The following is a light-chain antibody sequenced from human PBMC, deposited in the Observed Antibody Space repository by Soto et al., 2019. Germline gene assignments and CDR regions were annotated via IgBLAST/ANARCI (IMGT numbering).Light chain of an antibody. CDR2: AAS. CDR3: LQHNSYPFT. CDR1: QSVSSSY. V-gene: IGKV3-20*01. J-gene: IGKJ3*01. Sequence: EIVLTQSPGTLSLSPGERATLSCRASQSVSSSYLVWHQQKPGQAPRLLIYAASRRATGIPDRFSGSGSGTDFTLTISRLEPEDFATYYCLQHNSYPFTFGPGTKVDIK.